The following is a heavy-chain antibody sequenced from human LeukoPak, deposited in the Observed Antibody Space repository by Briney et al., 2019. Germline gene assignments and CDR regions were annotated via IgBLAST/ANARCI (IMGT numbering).Heavy chain of an antibody. CDR2: IIPIFGTA. D-gene: IGHD3-10*01. CDR1: GYTFTSYG. CDR3: ARVEFSRGAKFDWFDP. J-gene: IGHJ5*02. V-gene: IGHV1-69*13. Sequence: GASVKVSCKASGYTFTSYGISWVRQAPGQGVEWMGGIIPIFGTANYAQKFQGRVTITADESTSTAYMELSSLRSEDTAVYYCARVEFSRGAKFDWFDPWGQGTLVTVSS.